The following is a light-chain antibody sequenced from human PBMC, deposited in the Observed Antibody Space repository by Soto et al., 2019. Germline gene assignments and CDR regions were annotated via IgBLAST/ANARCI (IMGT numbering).Light chain of an antibody. CDR2: DTS. J-gene: IGKJ1*01. CDR1: QSVSSSY. V-gene: IGKV3-20*01. CDR3: QQCGSSPS. Sequence: EIVLTQSPGTLSLSPGERATLSCRASQSVSSSYLAWYQQKPGQAPRLLIYDTSSRATGIPDRFSGSGSGTDFTLAISRREPEDLAVYYCQQCGSSPSFRQGTKVQLK.